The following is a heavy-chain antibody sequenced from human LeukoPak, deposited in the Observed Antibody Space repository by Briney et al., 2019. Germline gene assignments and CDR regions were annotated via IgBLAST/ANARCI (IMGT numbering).Heavy chain of an antibody. CDR1: GFTFSSYW. CDR3: ARGDYVGKIYYYYMDV. V-gene: IGHV3-7*01. D-gene: IGHD4-17*01. Sequence: GGSLRLSCAASGFTFSSYWMHWVRQAPGKGLEWVANIKEDGSEKYYVDSVKGRFTISRDNAKNSLYLQMNSLRAEDTAVYYCARGDYVGKIYYYYMDVWGKGTTVTISS. J-gene: IGHJ6*03. CDR2: IKEDGSEK.